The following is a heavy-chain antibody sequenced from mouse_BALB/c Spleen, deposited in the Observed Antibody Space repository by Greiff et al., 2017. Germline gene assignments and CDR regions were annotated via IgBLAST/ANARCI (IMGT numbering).Heavy chain of an antibody. CDR3: ARVYGSSYNRCAY. CDR2: IWAGGST. Sequence: VQVVESGPGLVAPSQSLSITCTVSGFSLTSYGVHWVRQPPGKGLEWLGVIWAGGSTNYNSALMSRLSISKDNSKSQVFLKMNSLQTDDTAMYYCARVYGSSYNRCAYWGQGTLVTVSA. J-gene: IGHJ3*01. D-gene: IGHD1-1*01. V-gene: IGHV2-9*02. CDR1: GFSLTSYG.